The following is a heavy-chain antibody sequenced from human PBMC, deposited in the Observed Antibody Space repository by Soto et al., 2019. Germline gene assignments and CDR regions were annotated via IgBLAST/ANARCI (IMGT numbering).Heavy chain of an antibody. J-gene: IGHJ4*02. D-gene: IGHD3-10*01. V-gene: IGHV1-18*01. CDR2: ISAYNGNT. CDR1: GYTFTNFG. CDR3: VSGGAPSED. Sequence: QVHLVQSGAEVKKPGASVKVSCTASGYTFTNFGISWVRQAPGQGLEWMGWISAYNGNTNYAQKFKGRVTTTTDTSTRTAYMELRSLRSDDTAVYYCVSGGAPSEDWGQGTLVTVSS.